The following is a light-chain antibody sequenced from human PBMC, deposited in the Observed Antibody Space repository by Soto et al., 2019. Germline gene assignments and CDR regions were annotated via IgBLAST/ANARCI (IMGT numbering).Light chain of an antibody. V-gene: IGLV1-40*01. CDR2: GNS. CDR1: SSNIGAHYD. CDR3: QSYDNSLSVDV. Sequence: QSVLTQPPSVSGAPGQRVTISCTGSSSNIGAHYDVHWYQQLPGTAPKLLIYGNSNRPSGVPDRFSGSKSGTSASLAITGLQAEDEADYYCQSYDNSLSVDVFRTGAKVTV. J-gene: IGLJ1*01.